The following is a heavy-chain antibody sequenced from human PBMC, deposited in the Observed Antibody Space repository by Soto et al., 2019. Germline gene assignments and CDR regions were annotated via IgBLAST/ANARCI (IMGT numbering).Heavy chain of an antibody. CDR1: GGTFSSYA. J-gene: IGHJ6*02. Sequence: GASVKVSCKASGGTFSSYAISWVRQAPGQGLEWMGGIIPIFGTANYAQKFQGRVTITADESTSTAYMELSSLRSEDTAVYYCARPKGTIFRDYYYGMDVWGQGTTVTVSS. CDR3: ARPKGTIFRDYYYGMDV. D-gene: IGHD3-3*01. CDR2: IIPIFGTA. V-gene: IGHV1-69*13.